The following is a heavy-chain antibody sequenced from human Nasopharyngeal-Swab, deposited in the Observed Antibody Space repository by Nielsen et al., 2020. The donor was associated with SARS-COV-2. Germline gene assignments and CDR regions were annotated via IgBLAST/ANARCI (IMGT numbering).Heavy chain of an antibody. CDR2: IYYSGST. D-gene: IGHD6-13*01. CDR3: ARPKSAVGIEENWFDP. CDR1: GGSISSSSYY. V-gene: IGHV4-39*01. J-gene: IGHJ5*02. Sequence: SETLSLTCTVSGGSISSSSYYWGWIRQSPGKGLEWIGSIYYSGSTYYNPSLKSRVTISVDTSKNQFSLKLSSVTAADTAVYYCARPKSAVGIEENWFDPWGQGTLVTVSS.